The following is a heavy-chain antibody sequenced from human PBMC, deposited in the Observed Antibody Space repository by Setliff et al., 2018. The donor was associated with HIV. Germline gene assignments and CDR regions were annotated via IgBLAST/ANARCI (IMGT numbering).Heavy chain of an antibody. Sequence: PSETLSLTCVLYGGSLTNYYWTWIRQSPGKGLEWIGEIVDSGTATYNHSLKSRVTISLDTSKNQFSLKLRSVTAADTGVYYCSREGPFIQTTHTNNWFVDYWGPGTLVTVSS. CDR3: SREGPFIQTTHTNNWFVDY. V-gene: IGHV4-34*12. D-gene: IGHD3-10*01. CDR1: GGSLTNYY. J-gene: IGHJ4*01. CDR2: IVDSGTA.